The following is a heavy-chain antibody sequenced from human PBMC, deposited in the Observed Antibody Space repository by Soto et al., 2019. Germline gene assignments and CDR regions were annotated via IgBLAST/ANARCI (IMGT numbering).Heavy chain of an antibody. CDR1: GGTFSSYA. V-gene: IGHV1-69*01. J-gene: IGHJ6*02. D-gene: IGHD1-1*01. Sequence: QVQLVQSGAEVKKPGSSVKVSCKASGGTFSSYAISWVRQAPGQGLEWMGGIIPIFGTANYAQKFQGRVTITADESTSTASMELSSLRSEDTAVYYCARDRGTGTTPVPRSYGMDVWGQGTTVTVSS. CDR3: ARDRGTGTTPVPRSYGMDV. CDR2: IIPIFGTA.